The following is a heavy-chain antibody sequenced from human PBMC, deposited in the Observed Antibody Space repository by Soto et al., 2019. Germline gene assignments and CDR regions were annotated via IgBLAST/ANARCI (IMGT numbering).Heavy chain of an antibody. CDR1: GYTFTSYY. J-gene: IGHJ6*02. CDR3: ARVLVRGAYGMDV. Sequence: ASVKVSCKASGYTFTSYYMHWVRQAPGQGLEWMGIINPIGGSTSYAHKFQGRVTMTRDTSTSTVYMELSSLRSEDTAVYYCARVLVRGAYGMDVWGQGTTVTVSS. D-gene: IGHD3-10*01. V-gene: IGHV1-46*01. CDR2: INPIGGST.